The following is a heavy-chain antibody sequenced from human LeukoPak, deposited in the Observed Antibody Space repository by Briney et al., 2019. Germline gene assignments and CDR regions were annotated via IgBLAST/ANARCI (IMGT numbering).Heavy chain of an antibody. D-gene: IGHD2-2*01. CDR1: GGSFSGYY. CDR3: ARVKYQLRILGWFDP. Sequence: SETLSLTCAVYGGSFSGYYWSWIRQPPGKGLEWTGEINHSGSTNYNPSLKSRVTISVDTSKNQFSLKLSSVTAADTAVYYCARVKYQLRILGWFDPWGQGTLVTVSS. J-gene: IGHJ5*02. V-gene: IGHV4-34*01. CDR2: INHSGST.